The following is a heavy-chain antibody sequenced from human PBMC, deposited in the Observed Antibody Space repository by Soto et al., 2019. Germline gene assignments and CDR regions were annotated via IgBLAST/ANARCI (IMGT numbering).Heavy chain of an antibody. CDR1: GGSISSSSYY. V-gene: IGHV4-39*02. CDR2: IYYSGST. J-gene: IGHJ4*02. CDR3: ARDSYSAYFDY. D-gene: IGHD4-4*01. Sequence: SETVSLTCTGSGGSISSSSYYWGWIRQPPGKGLEWIGSIYYSGSTYYNPSLKSRVTISVDTSKNQFSLKLRSVTAADTAVYYCARDSYSAYFDYWGQGTLVTVSS.